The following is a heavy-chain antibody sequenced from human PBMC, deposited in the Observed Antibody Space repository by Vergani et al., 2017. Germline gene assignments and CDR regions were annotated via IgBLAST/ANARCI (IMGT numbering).Heavy chain of an antibody. J-gene: IGHJ3*02. Sequence: QVQLVQSGAEVKKPGASVKVSCKASGYTFTGYYMHWVRQAPGHGLEWMGWINPNSGGTNYAQKFQGRVTMTRDTSISTAYMELSRLRSDDTAVYYCVSSNWKHVRPMYAFDSWGEGTMVTVSS. CDR2: INPNSGGT. CDR1: GYTFTGYY. V-gene: IGHV1-2*02. D-gene: IGHD1-20*01. CDR3: VSSNWKHVRPMYAFDS.